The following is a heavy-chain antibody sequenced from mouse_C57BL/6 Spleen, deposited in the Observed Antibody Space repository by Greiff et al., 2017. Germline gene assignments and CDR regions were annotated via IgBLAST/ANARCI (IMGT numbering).Heavy chain of an antibody. CDR1: GYTFTDYY. CDR3: ARGACSLGY. V-gene: IGHV1-26*01. Sequence: EVQLQQSGPELVKPGASVKISCKASGYTFTDYYMNWVKQSHGKSLEWIGDINPNNGGTSYNQKFKGKATLTVDKSSSTAYMELRSLTSGDSAVYYCARGACSLGYWGQGTSVTVSS. CDR2: INPNNGGT. J-gene: IGHJ4*01.